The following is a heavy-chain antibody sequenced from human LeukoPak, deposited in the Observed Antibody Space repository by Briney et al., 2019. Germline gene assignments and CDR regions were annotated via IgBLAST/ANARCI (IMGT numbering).Heavy chain of an antibody. D-gene: IGHD2-2*01. Sequence: ASVKVSCKVSGYTLTELSMHWVRQAPGKGLEWMGGFDPEDGETIYAQKFQGRVTMTEDTSTDTAYMELSSLRSEDTAVYYCAIRGVVVPAAIASYYYYGMDVWGQGTTVTVSS. CDR3: AIRGVVVPAAIASYYYYGMDV. CDR2: FDPEDGET. CDR1: GYTLTELS. J-gene: IGHJ6*02. V-gene: IGHV1-24*01.